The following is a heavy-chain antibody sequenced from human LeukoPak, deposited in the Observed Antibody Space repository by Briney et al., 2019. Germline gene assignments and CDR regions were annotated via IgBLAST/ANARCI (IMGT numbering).Heavy chain of an antibody. D-gene: IGHD3-22*01. CDR1: GGSISSGGYY. CDR3: VRTDSSGYYFDY. Sequence: SETLSLTCTVSGGSISSGGYYWSWIRQHPGKGLEWIGYIYYSGSTYYNPSLRSRLTISGDTSKNQFSLKVSSVTAADTAVYYCVRTDSSGYYFDYWGQGTLVTVSS. J-gene: IGHJ4*02. CDR2: IYYSGST. V-gene: IGHV4-31*03.